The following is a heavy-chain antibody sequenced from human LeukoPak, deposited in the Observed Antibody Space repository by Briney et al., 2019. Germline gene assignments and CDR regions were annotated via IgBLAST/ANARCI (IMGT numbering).Heavy chain of an antibody. CDR3: ARGSGWFYFDY. Sequence: GGSLRLSCAASGFTFSSYWMHWVRQAPGKGLVWVSRINSDGSSTSYADSVKGRFTISRDNAKNTLYLQMNSLRAEDTAVYYCARGSGWFYFDYWGQGTRVTVSS. J-gene: IGHJ4*02. CDR1: GFTFSSYW. V-gene: IGHV3-74*01. CDR2: INSDGSST. D-gene: IGHD6-19*01.